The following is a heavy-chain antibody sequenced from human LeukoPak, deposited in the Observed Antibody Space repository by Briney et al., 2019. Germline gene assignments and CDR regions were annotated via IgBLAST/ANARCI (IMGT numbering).Heavy chain of an antibody. D-gene: IGHD5-18*01. CDR3: ARDTAMSGVSQYYYYMDV. CDR2: ISSSGSTI. Sequence: PGGSLRLSCAASGFTFSDYYMSWIRQAPGRGLEWVSYISSSGSTIYYADSVKGRFTISRDNAKNSLYLQMNSLRAEDTAVYYCARDTAMSGVSQYYYYMDVWGKGTTVTVSS. CDR1: GFTFSDYY. J-gene: IGHJ6*03. V-gene: IGHV3-11*04.